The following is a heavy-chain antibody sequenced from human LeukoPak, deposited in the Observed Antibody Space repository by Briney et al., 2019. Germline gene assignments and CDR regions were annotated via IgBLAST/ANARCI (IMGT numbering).Heavy chain of an antibody. CDR1: GFTFSSYA. V-gene: IGHV3-23*01. J-gene: IGHJ6*03. CDR2: ISGSGGST. D-gene: IGHD3-9*01. Sequence: PGGSLRLSCAASGFTFSSYAMSWVRQVPGKGLEWVSGISGSGGSTDYADSVKGRVTISRDNSKNTLYLQMNSLRAEDTAIYYCARDPLTLYNYYMDAWGKGTTVTVSS. CDR3: ARDPLTLYNYYMDA.